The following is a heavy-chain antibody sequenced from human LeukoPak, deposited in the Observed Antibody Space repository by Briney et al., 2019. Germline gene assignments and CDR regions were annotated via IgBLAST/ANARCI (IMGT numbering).Heavy chain of an antibody. CDR3: ARPGADNWNYEFDY. Sequence: ASVKVSCKASGYTFNTYAMNWVRQAPGQGLEWMGWINTNTGKPTYVQGFRGRFDFSLDTSVSTAYLQISSLKTEDTAVYYCARPGADNWNYEFDYWGQGTLVTVSS. CDR2: INTNTGKP. V-gene: IGHV7-4-1*02. CDR1: GYTFNTYA. D-gene: IGHD1-7*01. J-gene: IGHJ4*02.